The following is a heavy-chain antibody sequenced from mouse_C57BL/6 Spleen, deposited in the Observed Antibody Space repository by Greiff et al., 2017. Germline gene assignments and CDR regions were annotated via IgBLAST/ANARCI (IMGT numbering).Heavy chain of an antibody. V-gene: IGHV1-19*01. CDR2: INPYNGGS. D-gene: IGHD2-4*01. CDR1: GYTFTDYY. J-gene: IGHJ3*01. Sequence: VQLKESGPVLVKPGASVKMSCKASGYTFTDYYMNWVKQSHGKSLEWIGVINPYNGGSSYNQKFKGKATLTVDNSSSTAYMELNSLTSAYSAVYYCARSYDYVDAWFACWGQGTLVSVYA. CDR3: ARSYDYVDAWFAC.